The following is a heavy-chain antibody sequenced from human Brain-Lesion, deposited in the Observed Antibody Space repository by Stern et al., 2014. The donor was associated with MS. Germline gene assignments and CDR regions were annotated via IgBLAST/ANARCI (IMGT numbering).Heavy chain of an antibody. V-gene: IGHV3-74*02. CDR1: GFTFSNYW. CDR2: VNNDGRRT. J-gene: IGHJ5*01. Sequence: EVQLEDSGGGLVQPGGSLRLSCAASGFTFSNYWMHWVRQAPGKGLVWVSRVNNDGRRTSYADSVKGRFTMSRDNANNTQYRQMNSLRVEDTAIYYCARGERWFDSWGQGTLVTVSS. CDR3: ARGERWFDS.